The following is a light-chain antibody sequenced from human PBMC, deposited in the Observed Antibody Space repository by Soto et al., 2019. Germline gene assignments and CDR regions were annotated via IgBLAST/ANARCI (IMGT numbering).Light chain of an antibody. CDR1: QSVSSTF. CDR2: GAS. J-gene: IGKJ5*01. CDR3: QQYGRSPF. V-gene: IGKV3-20*01. Sequence: EIVLTHSPATRSFSPVDRATLSCRASQSVSSTFLAWYQQKPGQAPRLLIFGASNRAPDIPDRFTGSGSGTDFTLTISRLETDDFAMYYCQQYGRSPFFGQGTRLEIK.